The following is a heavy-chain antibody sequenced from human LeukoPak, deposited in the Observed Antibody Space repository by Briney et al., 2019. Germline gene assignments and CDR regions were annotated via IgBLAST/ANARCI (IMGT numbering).Heavy chain of an antibody. CDR3: AKDDGGATWGYYFDY. CDR2: ISGNGGST. D-gene: IGHD3-16*01. Sequence: GGSLRLSCAASGFTVSSYAMSWVRQPPGKGLEWVSLISGNGGSTYYADSVKGWFTISRDSSKNTLFLQMNSLRAEDTAVYYCAKDDGGATWGYYFDYWGQGTLVTVSS. J-gene: IGHJ4*02. CDR1: GFTVSSYA. V-gene: IGHV3-23*01.